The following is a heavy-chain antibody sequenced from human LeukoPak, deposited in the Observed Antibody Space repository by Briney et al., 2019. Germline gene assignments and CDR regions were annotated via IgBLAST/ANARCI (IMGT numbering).Heavy chain of an antibody. V-gene: IGHV4-30-2*01. D-gene: IGHD5-12*01. CDR3: AREATVYYGMDV. J-gene: IGHJ6*02. CDR1: GGSISSGGYS. CDR2: TYHSGST. Sequence: PSETLSLTCAVSGGSISSGGYSWSWIRQPPGKGLEWIGYTYHSGSTYYNPSLKSRVTISVDRSKNQFSLKLSSVTAADTAVYYRAREATVYYGMDVWGQGTTVTVSS.